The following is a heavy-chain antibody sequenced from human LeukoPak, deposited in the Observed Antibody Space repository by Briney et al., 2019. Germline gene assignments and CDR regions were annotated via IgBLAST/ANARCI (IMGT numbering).Heavy chain of an antibody. D-gene: IGHD1-26*01. CDR1: GFTFSSYW. J-gene: IGHJ3*02. Sequence: GGSVRLSCAASGFTFSSYWMSWVRQAPGKGLEWVANIKQDGSEKYYVDSLKGRFTISRDNAKNSLYLQMNSLRAEDAAVYYCARTSGSYDAFDIWGQGTMVTVSS. CDR2: IKQDGSEK. V-gene: IGHV3-7*01. CDR3: ARTSGSYDAFDI.